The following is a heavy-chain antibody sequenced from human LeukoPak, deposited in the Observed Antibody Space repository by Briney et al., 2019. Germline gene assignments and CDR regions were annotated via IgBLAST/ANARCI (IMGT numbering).Heavy chain of an antibody. V-gene: IGHV3-23*01. CDR3: AKGGLRGGTYNDYF. CDR1: GFTFSSYS. J-gene: IGHJ4*02. Sequence: GGSLRLSCAASGFTFSSYSMHWVRQAPGKGLEWVSGISGSGGNTYYAEELTGRFTVTRDNSKNTLYLQMNCLRAEDTAVYYCAKGGLRGGTYNDYFWGQGTLVTVSS. CDR2: ISGSGGNT. D-gene: IGHD3-16*01.